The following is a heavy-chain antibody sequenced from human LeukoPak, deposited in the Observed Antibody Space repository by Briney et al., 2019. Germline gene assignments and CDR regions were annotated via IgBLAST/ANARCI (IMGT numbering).Heavy chain of an antibody. CDR2: ISYDGSNK. Sequence: GGSLRLSCAASGFTFSSYAMHWVRQAPGKGLEWVAVISYDGSNKYYADSVKGRFTISRDNSKNTLYLQMNSLRAEDTAVYYCARSLYAKEARPLRGAFDIWGQGTMVTVSS. D-gene: IGHD2-8*01. V-gene: IGHV3-30-3*01. CDR3: ARSLYAKEARPLRGAFDI. CDR1: GFTFSSYA. J-gene: IGHJ3*02.